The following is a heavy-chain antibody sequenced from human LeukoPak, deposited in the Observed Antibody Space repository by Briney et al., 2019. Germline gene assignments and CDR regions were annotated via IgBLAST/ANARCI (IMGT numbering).Heavy chain of an antibody. V-gene: IGHV1-2*06. CDR2: INPNSGGT. D-gene: IGHD5-18*01. J-gene: IGHJ4*02. CDR1: GYTFTGYY. CDR3: AREDVDTAILFDY. Sequence: ASVKVSCKASGYTFTGYYMHWVRQAPGQGLEWMGRINPNSGGTNYAQRFQGRVTITADESTSTAYMELSSLRSEDTAVYYCAREDVDTAILFDYWGQGTLVTVSS.